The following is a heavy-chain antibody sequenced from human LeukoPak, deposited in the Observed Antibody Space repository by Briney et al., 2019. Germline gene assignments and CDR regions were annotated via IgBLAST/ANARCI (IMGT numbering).Heavy chain of an antibody. CDR1: GGSISGGGYY. Sequence: SETLSLTCTVSGGSISGGGYYWSWIRQHPGKGLEWIGYIYYSGSTYYNPSLKSRVTISVDTSKNQFSLKLSSVTAADTAVYYCARGVACSGGSCYFDYWGQGTLVTVSS. CDR3: ARGVACSGGSCYFDY. J-gene: IGHJ4*02. D-gene: IGHD2-15*01. V-gene: IGHV4-31*03. CDR2: IYYSGST.